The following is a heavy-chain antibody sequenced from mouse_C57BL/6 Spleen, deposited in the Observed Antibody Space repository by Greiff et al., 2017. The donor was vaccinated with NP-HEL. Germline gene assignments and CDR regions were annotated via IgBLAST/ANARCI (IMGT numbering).Heavy chain of an antibody. CDR1: GYTFTSYG. Sequence: QVQLQQSGAELARPGASVKLSCKASGYTFTSYGISWVKQRPGQGLEWIGEIYPRSGNTYYNEKFKGKATLTADKSSSTAYMELRSLTSEDSAVYFCAGSYAPYYFDYWGQGTTLTVSS. CDR3: AGSYAPYYFDY. J-gene: IGHJ2*01. V-gene: IGHV1-81*01. D-gene: IGHD6-5*01. CDR2: IYPRSGNT.